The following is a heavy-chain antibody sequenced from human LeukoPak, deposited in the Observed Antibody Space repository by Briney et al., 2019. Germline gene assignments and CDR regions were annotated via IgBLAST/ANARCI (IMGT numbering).Heavy chain of an antibody. J-gene: IGHJ6*03. CDR2: VNWNGGST. Sequence: SGGSLRLSCADSGFTFDDYGMSWVRQAPGKGLEWVSGVNWNGGSTGYADSVKGRFTISRDNARNSLYLQMNDLRAEDTALYSAYYYYYMDVWGKGTTVTISS. CDR1: GFTFDDYG. CDR3: YYYYYMDV. V-gene: IGHV3-20*01.